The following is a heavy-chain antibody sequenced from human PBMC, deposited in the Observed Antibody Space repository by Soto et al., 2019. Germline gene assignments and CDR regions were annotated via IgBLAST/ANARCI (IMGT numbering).Heavy chain of an antibody. V-gene: IGHV3-74*01. D-gene: IGHD3-16*01. CDR1: GFTFSRYW. CDR2: ISSYGSDT. CDR3: ASNYAYAEGYYWYGIDV. Sequence: EVQLVESGGGLVLPGGSLRLSCAASGFTFSRYWMHWVRQAPGKGLVWVSRISSYGSDTHYADSVKGGFTISRDNAKNTLYLQMNSLRAEDTAVYYCASNYAYAEGYYWYGIDVWGQGTKVTVSS. J-gene: IGHJ6*02.